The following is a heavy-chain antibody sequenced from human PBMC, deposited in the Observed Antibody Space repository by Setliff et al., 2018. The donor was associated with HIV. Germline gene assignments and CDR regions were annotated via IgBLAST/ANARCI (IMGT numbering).Heavy chain of an antibody. D-gene: IGHD3-10*01. CDR2: IYHSGFT. CDR3: VRRVSHGSQPSYFDY. J-gene: IGHJ4*02. Sequence: SETLSLTCTVSGGSISSGGYYWSWIRQHPGKGLEWIGDIYHSGFTIYNPSLKSRVTLSLDTSKNQSSLKLSSVTAADTAVYFCVRRVSHGSQPSYFDYWGQGTLVTSPQ. CDR1: GGSISSGGYY. V-gene: IGHV4-61*08.